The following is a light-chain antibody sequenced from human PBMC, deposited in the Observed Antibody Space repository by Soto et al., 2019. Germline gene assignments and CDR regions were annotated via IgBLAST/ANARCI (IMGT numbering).Light chain of an antibody. CDR1: QSVTSNY. J-gene: IGKJ3*01. CDR3: QQYGGVPFT. CDR2: AVS. V-gene: IGKV3-20*01. Sequence: EVVLTQSPGALSLYPGERATLSCRASQSVTSNYLAWYQQKSGQAPRRLIYAVSRRATGIPDRFSGSGSGTDFTLTISRLEAEDLAVYYCQQYGGVPFTFGPGTKVDIK.